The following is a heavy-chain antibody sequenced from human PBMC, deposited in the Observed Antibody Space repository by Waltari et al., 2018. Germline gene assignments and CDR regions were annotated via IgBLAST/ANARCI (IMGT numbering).Heavy chain of an antibody. Sequence: EVQLLESGGGLVQPGGSLRLSCAASGFTFSTYVINWVRQAPGKGLEWVSSISDGGGIINYADSVKGRFTISRDNSKNTLYLQMNSLRVEDTAVYYCARASGVDYWGQGTLVTISS. CDR2: ISDGGGII. J-gene: IGHJ4*02. CDR3: ARASGVDY. D-gene: IGHD3-16*01. V-gene: IGHV3-23*01. CDR1: GFTFSTYV.